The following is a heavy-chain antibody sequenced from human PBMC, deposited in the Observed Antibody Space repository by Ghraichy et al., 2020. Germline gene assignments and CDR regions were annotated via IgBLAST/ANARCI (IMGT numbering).Heavy chain of an antibody. J-gene: IGHJ6*02. V-gene: IGHV3-15*01. CDR2: IKSKTDGGTT. CDR3: TTGIAVAMVYYYYGMDV. Sequence: GGSLRLSCAASGFTFSNAWMSWVRQAPGKGLEWVGRIKSKTDGGTTDYAAPVKGRFTISRDDSKNTLYLQMNSLKTEDTAVYYCTTGIAVAMVYYYYGMDVWGQGTTVTVSS. D-gene: IGHD6-19*01. CDR1: GFTFSNAW.